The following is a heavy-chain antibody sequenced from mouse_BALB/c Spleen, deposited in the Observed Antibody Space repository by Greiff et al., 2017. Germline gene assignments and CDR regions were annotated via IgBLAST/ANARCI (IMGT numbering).Heavy chain of an antibody. D-gene: IGHD2-1*01. Sequence: EVKLMESGGGLVQPGGSRKLSCAASGFTFSDYGMAWVRQAPGKGPEWVAFISNLAYSIYYADTVTGRFTISRENAKNTLYLEMSSLRSEDTAMYYCARAYGNYGYFDYWGQGTTLTVSS. CDR2: ISNLAYSI. CDR1: GFTFSDYG. CDR3: ARAYGNYGYFDY. V-gene: IGHV5-15*02. J-gene: IGHJ2*01.